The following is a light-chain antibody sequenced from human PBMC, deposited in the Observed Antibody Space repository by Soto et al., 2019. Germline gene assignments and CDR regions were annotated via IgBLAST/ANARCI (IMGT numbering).Light chain of an antibody. Sequence: EIGRTQSPAALSVSPGERATLSCMASQIVSSNLAWYQQKPGQAHRLIIYGASTRATGIPGRFSGSGSGTEFTLTISSLQSEDFAVYYCQQYGSSPRRTFGQGTKVDIK. CDR2: GAS. V-gene: IGKV3-15*01. CDR3: QQYGSSPRRT. J-gene: IGKJ1*01. CDR1: QIVSSN.